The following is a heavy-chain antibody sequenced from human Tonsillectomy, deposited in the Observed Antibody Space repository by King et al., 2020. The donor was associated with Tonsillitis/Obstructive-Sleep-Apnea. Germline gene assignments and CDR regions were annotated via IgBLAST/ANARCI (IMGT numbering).Heavy chain of an antibody. CDR2: INTNTGNP. Sequence: QLVHSGSEFKKPGASVKVSCNASGYTFTSYAMNWVRQAPGQGLEWMGWINTNTGNPTYAQGFTGRFVFSLDTSVSTAYLQISSLKAEDTAVYYCARDDYGDSVDHYWFDPWGQGTLVTVSS. J-gene: IGHJ5*02. D-gene: IGHD4-17*01. CDR3: ARDDYGDSVDHYWFDP. CDR1: GYTFTSYA. V-gene: IGHV7-4-1*02.